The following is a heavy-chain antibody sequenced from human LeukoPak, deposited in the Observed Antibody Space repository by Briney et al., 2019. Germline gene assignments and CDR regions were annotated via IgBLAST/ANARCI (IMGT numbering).Heavy chain of an antibody. D-gene: IGHD2-2*01. J-gene: IGHJ3*02. V-gene: IGHV4-31*03. CDR3: ARSGTSSPIDIVVVPVRVYAFDI. CDR1: GGSISSRGYY. CDR2: IYYSGST. Sequence: SETLSLTCTVSGGSISSRGYYWSWIRQHPGKGLEWIGYIYYSGSTYYNPSLKSRVTISVDTSKNQFSLKLSSVTAADTAVYYCARSGTSSPIDIVVVPVRVYAFDIWGQGTMVTVSS.